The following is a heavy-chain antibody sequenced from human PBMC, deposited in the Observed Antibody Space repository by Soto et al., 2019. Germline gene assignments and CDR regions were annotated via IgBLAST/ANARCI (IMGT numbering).Heavy chain of an antibody. J-gene: IGHJ4*02. Sequence: QVQLVQSGAEVKKPGSSVKVSCKASGGTFSSYAISWVRQAPGQGLEWMGGIIPIFGTANYAQKFQGRVTITADESTSTAYMELSSLRSEDTAVYYCARQRLPGYSSSWSNFDSWGQGTLVTVSS. CDR3: ARQRLPGYSSSWSNFDS. D-gene: IGHD6-13*01. CDR1: GGTFSSYA. V-gene: IGHV1-69*01. CDR2: IIPIFGTA.